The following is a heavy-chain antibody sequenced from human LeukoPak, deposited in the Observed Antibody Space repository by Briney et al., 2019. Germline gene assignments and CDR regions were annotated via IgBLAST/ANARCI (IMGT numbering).Heavy chain of an antibody. Sequence: AGGSLRLSCAASGFTFSNAWMSWVRQAPGKGLEWVGRIKSKTDGGTTDYAALVKGRFTISRDDSKNTLYLQMNSLKTEDTAVYYCTTDLTYYYDSGRLWGQGTLVTVSS. CDR1: GFTFSNAW. CDR2: IKSKTDGGTT. J-gene: IGHJ4*02. D-gene: IGHD3-22*01. CDR3: TTDLTYYYDSGRL. V-gene: IGHV3-15*01.